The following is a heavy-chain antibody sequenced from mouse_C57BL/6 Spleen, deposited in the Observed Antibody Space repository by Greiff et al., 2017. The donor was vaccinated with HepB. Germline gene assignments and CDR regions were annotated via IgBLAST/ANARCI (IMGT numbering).Heavy chain of an antibody. CDR1: GYTFISYW. CDR3: ARSGAGTWYFDV. D-gene: IGHD4-1*01. V-gene: IGHV1-69*01. CDR2: IDPSDSYT. J-gene: IGHJ1*03. Sequence: QVQLQQSGAELVMPGASVKLSCKASGYTFISYWMHWVKQRPGQGLEWIGEIDPSDSYTNYNQKFKGKSTLTVDKSSSTAYMQLSSLTSEDSAVYYCARSGAGTWYFDVWGTGTTVTVSS.